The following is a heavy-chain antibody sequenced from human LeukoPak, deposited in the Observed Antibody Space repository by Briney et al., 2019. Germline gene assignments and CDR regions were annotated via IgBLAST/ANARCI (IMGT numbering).Heavy chain of an antibody. Sequence: GGSLRLSCAASGFTSSSYAMHWVRQAPGKGLEWVAVISYDGSNKYYADSVKGRFTISRDNSKNTLYLQMNSLRAEDTAVYYCARDQPLLYYFDYWGQGTLVTVSS. J-gene: IGHJ4*02. V-gene: IGHV3-30-3*01. CDR1: GFTSSSYA. CDR3: ARDQPLLYYFDY. D-gene: IGHD2-21*02. CDR2: ISYDGSNK.